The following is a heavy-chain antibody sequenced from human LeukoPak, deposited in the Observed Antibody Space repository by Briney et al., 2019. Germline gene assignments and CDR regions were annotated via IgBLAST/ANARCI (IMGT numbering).Heavy chain of an antibody. Sequence: SETLSLTCTVSGVSISSYYWSWIRQPAGKGLEWIGYIYYSGSTNYNPSLKSRVTISVDTSKNQFSLKLSSVTAADTAVYYCAREGGYSYGLDYWGQGTLVTVSS. CDR3: AREGGYSYGLDY. V-gene: IGHV4-59*01. D-gene: IGHD5-18*01. CDR2: IYYSGST. J-gene: IGHJ4*02. CDR1: GVSISSYY.